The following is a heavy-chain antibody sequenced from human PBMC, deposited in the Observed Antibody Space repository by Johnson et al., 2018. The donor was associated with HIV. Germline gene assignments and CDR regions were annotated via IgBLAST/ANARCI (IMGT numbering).Heavy chain of an antibody. CDR2: ISYDGSNK. Sequence: QVQLVESGGGVVQPGRSLRLSCAASGFIFSSYVMYWVRQAPGKGLAWVAVISYDGSNKYYADSVKGRFTVSRDNAKNSLYLQMNSRRVEDTAVYYCARGRIATGGMRGGAFDVWGQGTMVTVSP. CDR3: ARGRIATGGMRGGAFDV. D-gene: IGHD6-13*01. J-gene: IGHJ3*01. V-gene: IGHV3-30*03. CDR1: GFIFSSYV.